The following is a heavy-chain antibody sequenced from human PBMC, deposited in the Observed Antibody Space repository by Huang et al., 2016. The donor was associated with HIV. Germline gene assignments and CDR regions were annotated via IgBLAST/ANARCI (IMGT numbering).Heavy chain of an antibody. CDR3: AKASRGGFELDF. D-gene: IGHD5-12*01. J-gene: IGHJ4*02. Sequence: QVQLVESGGAVVQPGRSLRLSCTASGFTFNNYGMAWVRPAPGKGLEWVAVVAADGNIKKDVDSVKGRFTISRDKTQNMLYLQINNLRGEDTALYHCAKASRGGFELDFWGQGTLVTVSS. CDR2: VAADGNIK. CDR1: GFTFNNYG. V-gene: IGHV3-30*18.